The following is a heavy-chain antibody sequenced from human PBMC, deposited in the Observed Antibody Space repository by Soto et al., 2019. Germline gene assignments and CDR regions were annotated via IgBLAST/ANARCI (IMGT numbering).Heavy chain of an antibody. V-gene: IGHV1-2*02. D-gene: IGHD3-22*01. CDR3: AKIKIYYDSGAPFDY. CDR2: MNPNNGDA. J-gene: IGHJ4*02. CDR1: GYTFTGYY. Sequence: ASVKVSCKASGYTFTGYYIPWVRQAPGQGLEWMGWMNPNNGDANYAQKFQGRVTMTRDTSISTASMDRSRLTSDDPAVYFCAKIKIYYDSGAPFDYGGQGTLVPVSS.